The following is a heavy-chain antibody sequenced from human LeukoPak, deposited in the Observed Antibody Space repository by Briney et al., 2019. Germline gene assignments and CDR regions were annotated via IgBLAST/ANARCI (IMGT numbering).Heavy chain of an antibody. D-gene: IGHD3-10*01. J-gene: IGHJ3*02. CDR1: GFTFSSYW. V-gene: IGHV3-7*01. CDR3: ARLGTYGSGSYSSFDAFDI. Sequence: PGGSLRLSCAASGFTFSSYWMSWVRQAPGKGLEWVANIKQDGSEKYYVDSEKGRFTISRDNAKNSLYLQMNSLRAEDTAVYYCARLGTYGSGSYSSFDAFDIWGQGTMVTVSS. CDR2: IKQDGSEK.